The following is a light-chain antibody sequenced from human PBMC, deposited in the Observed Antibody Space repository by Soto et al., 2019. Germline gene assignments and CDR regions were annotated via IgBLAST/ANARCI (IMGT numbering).Light chain of an antibody. CDR3: CSYAGSRFRV. CDR1: SSDVGSYNL. CDR2: EGS. J-gene: IGLJ2*01. V-gene: IGLV2-23*01. Sequence: QSALTQPASVSGSPGQSITISCTGTSSDVGSYNLVSWYQQHPGKAPKLMIYEGSKRPSGVSNRFSGSKSGNTASLTISGLQAEDEADYYCCSYAGSRFRVFGGGTQLTVL.